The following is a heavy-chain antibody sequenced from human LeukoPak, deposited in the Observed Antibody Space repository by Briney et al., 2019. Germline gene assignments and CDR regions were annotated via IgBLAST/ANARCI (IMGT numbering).Heavy chain of an antibody. V-gene: IGHV1-69*13. J-gene: IGHJ4*02. Sequence: SVNVSCKASGGTFSSYAIRGVRQAPGQGREWMGGIIPIFGTANYAQKFQSRVTITADESTSTAYMELSSLRSEDTAGYYCAREPSSVYYFDYWGQGTLVTVSS. CDR3: AREPSSVYYFDY. CDR1: GGTFSSYA. CDR2: IIPIFGTA. D-gene: IGHD2-8*01.